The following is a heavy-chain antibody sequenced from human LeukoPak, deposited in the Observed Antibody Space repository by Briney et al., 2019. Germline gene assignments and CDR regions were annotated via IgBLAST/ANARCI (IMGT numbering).Heavy chain of an antibody. J-gene: IGHJ4*02. CDR3: VRDNYDVWTNDY. Sequence: PSETLSLTCTVSGGSISSSSYYWGWIRQPPGKGLEWIGSIYYSGSTYYNPSLKSRVTISVDTSKNQFSLKLISVTAADTAVYYCVRDNYDVWTNDYWGQGNLVTVSS. CDR1: GGSISSSSYY. CDR2: IYYSGST. D-gene: IGHD3-3*01. V-gene: IGHV4-39*07.